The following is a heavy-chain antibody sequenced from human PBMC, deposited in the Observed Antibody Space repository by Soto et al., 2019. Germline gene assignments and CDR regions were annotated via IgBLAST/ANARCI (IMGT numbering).Heavy chain of an antibody. CDR1: GFTFSSYG. V-gene: IGHV3-30*18. CDR3: AKDRPSYDILTGYYNVIVSYFDY. D-gene: IGHD3-9*01. CDR2: ISYDGSNK. J-gene: IGHJ4*02. Sequence: QVQLVESGGGVVQPGRSLRLSCAASGFTFSSYGMHWVRQAPGKGLEWVAVISYDGSNKYYADSVKGRFTISRDNSKNTLYLQMNSLRAEDTAVYYCAKDRPSYDILTGYYNVIVSYFDYWGQGTLVTVSS.